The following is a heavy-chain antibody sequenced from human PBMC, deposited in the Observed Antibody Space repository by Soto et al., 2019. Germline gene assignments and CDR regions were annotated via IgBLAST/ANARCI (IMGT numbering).Heavy chain of an antibody. CDR3: ARYYYGSGSYSLYFDY. CDR2: INAGNGNT. V-gene: IGHV1-3*01. Sequence: GASVKVSCKASGYTFTSYAMHWVRQAPGQWLDWMGWINAGNGNTKYSQKFQGRVTITRDTSASTAYMELSSLRSEDTAVYYCARYYYGSGSYSLYFDYWGQGTLVTVSS. J-gene: IGHJ4*02. D-gene: IGHD3-10*01. CDR1: GYTFTSYA.